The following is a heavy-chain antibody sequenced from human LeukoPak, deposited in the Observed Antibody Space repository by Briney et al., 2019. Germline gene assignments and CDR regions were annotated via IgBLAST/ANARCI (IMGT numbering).Heavy chain of an antibody. CDR3: ARDYKGLSEY. D-gene: IGHD1-1*01. J-gene: IGHJ4*02. CDR1: GFTFSSYS. V-gene: IGHV3-30*03. Sequence: GGSLRLSCVASGFTFSSYSMHWVRQAPGKGLEWVAIISDDGSNQDYADSVKGRFTISRDNSKNTLYLQMNSLRAEDTAVYYCARDYKGLSEYWGQGTLVTVSS. CDR2: ISDDGSNQ.